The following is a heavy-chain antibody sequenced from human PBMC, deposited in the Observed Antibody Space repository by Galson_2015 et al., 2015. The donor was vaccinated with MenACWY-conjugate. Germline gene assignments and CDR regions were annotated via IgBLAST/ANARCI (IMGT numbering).Heavy chain of an antibody. D-gene: IGHD3-3*01. CDR2: IKHDGSEK. CDR3: ALSITMFDY. CDR1: GFTFRSYW. Sequence: SLRLSCAASGFTFRSYWMNWVRQAPGKGLEWVANIKHDGSEKYYVDSVKGRFTISRDNAKNSLYLQMNSLRAEDTAVYYCALSITMFDYWGQGTLVTVSS. V-gene: IGHV3-7*03. J-gene: IGHJ4*02.